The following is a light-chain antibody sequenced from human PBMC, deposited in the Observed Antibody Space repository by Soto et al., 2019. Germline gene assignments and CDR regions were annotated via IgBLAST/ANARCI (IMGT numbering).Light chain of an antibody. CDR2: KAS. CDR3: QQYDSYPWT. Sequence: DIQMTQSPSTLSASVGDRVNITCRASQSISFFLAWYQQRPGRAPNLLIYKASSLESGVPSRFSGSASGTEFTLTISSLQPDDYATYYCQQYDSYPWTFGQGTKVDIK. J-gene: IGKJ1*01. V-gene: IGKV1-5*03. CDR1: QSISFF.